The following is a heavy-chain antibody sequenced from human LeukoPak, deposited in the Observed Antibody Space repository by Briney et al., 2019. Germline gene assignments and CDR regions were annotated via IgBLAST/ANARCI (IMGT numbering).Heavy chain of an antibody. CDR1: GYTLTSYD. D-gene: IGHD6-13*01. Sequence: ASVKVSCKASGYTLTSYDINWVRQATGQGLEWMGWMNPNSGNTGYAQKFQGRVTMTRNTSISTAYMELSSLRSEDTAVYYCASRIADYYYYGMDVWGQGTTVTVSS. CDR2: MNPNSGNT. V-gene: IGHV1-8*01. CDR3: ASRIADYYYYGMDV. J-gene: IGHJ6*02.